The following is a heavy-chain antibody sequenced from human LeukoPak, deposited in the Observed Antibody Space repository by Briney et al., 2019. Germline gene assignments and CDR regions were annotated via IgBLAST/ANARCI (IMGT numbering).Heavy chain of an antibody. J-gene: IGHJ4*02. CDR1: GFTFSSYA. Sequence: SCAASGFTFSSYAMYWVRQAPGKGLEWVAVISYDGSNKYYADSVKGRFTISRDNSKNTLYLQMNSLRAEDTAVYYCARVRYYYDSKRFDYWGQGTLVTVSS. D-gene: IGHD3-22*01. V-gene: IGHV3-30*04. CDR3: ARVRYYYDSKRFDY. CDR2: ISYDGSNK.